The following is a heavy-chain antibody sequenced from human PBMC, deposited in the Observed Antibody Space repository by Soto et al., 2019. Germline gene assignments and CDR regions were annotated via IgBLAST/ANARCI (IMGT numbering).Heavy chain of an antibody. Sequence: EVQLVESGGGLVQPGGSLRLSCAASGFTFSSYSMNWVRQAPGKGREWVSYVSSSSSTIYYAGSVKGRFTISRDNAKNSLYLQMNSLREEDTAVYYCAREGGSLNGFDPWGQGTLVTVSS. CDR3: AREGGSLNGFDP. J-gene: IGHJ5*02. CDR2: VSSSSSTI. D-gene: IGHD1-26*01. CDR1: GFTFSSYS. V-gene: IGHV3-48*02.